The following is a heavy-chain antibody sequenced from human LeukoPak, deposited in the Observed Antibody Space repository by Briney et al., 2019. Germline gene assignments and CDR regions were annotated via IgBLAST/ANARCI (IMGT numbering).Heavy chain of an antibody. D-gene: IGHD4-17*01. CDR3: ARGRHTVTTSSIDY. Sequence: KSGGSLRLSCAASGFTFSSYNMNWVRQAPGKGLEWVSSISTSSYYIYYADSMKGRFTISRDNAKNSLSLQVNSLRAEDTAVYYCARGRHTVTTSSIDYWGQGTLVTVSS. CDR1: GFTFSSYN. J-gene: IGHJ4*02. CDR2: ISTSSYYI. V-gene: IGHV3-21*01.